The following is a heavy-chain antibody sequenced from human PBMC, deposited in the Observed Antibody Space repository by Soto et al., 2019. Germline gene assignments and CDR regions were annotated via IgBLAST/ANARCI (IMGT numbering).Heavy chain of an antibody. CDR3: ARKNTYYYDSSGRMDV. J-gene: IGHJ6*02. Sequence: GGSLRLSCATSGFTFSSYSMNWVRQAPGKGLEWVSYISSSSSTIYYADSVKGRFTISRDNAKNSLYLQMNSLRDEDTAVYYCARKNTYYYDSSGRMDVWGQGTTVTVSS. D-gene: IGHD3-22*01. CDR2: ISSSSSTI. V-gene: IGHV3-48*02. CDR1: GFTFSSYS.